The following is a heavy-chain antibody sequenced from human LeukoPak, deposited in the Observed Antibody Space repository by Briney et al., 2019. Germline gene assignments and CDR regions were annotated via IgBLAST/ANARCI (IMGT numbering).Heavy chain of an antibody. CDR2: INHSGST. CDR1: GGSFRGYY. Sequence: TSETLSLTCAVYGGSFRGYYWSWIRQPPGKGLEWIGEINHSGSTNYNPSLKSRVTISVDTSKNQFSLKLSSVTAADTAVYYCAREVLDYVWGSYRSRTDWGQGTLVTVSS. V-gene: IGHV4-34*01. J-gene: IGHJ4*02. D-gene: IGHD3-16*02. CDR3: AREVLDYVWGSYRSRTD.